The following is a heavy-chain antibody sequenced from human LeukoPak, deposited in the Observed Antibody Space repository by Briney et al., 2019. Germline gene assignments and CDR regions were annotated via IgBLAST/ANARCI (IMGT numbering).Heavy chain of an antibody. CDR3: AKDYSSSWYDGAAFDI. Sequence: GGSLRLSCAASGFTFSSYAMSWVRQAPGKGLEWVSAISGSGGSTYYADSVKGRFTISRDNSKNTLYLQMNSLRAEDTAVYYCAKDYSSSWYDGAAFDIWGQGTMVTVSS. D-gene: IGHD6-13*01. V-gene: IGHV3-23*01. CDR1: GFTFSSYA. J-gene: IGHJ3*02. CDR2: ISGSGGST.